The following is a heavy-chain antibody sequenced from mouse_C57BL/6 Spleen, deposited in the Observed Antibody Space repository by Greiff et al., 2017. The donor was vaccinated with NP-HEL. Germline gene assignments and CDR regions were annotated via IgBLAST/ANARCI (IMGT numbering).Heavy chain of an antibody. J-gene: IGHJ3*01. CDR2: IYPGDGDT. CDR1: GYAFSSSW. D-gene: IGHD2-1*01. Sequence: VQLLESGPELVKPGASVKISCKASGYAFSSSWMNWVKQRPGKGLEWIGRIYPGDGDTNYNGKFKGKATLTADKSSSTAYMQLSSLTSEDSAVYFCEGGNYSFAYWGQGTLVTVSA. V-gene: IGHV1-82*01. CDR3: EGGNYSFAY.